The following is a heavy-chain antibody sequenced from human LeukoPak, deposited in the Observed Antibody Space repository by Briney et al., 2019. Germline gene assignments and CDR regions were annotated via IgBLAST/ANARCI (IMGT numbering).Heavy chain of an antibody. D-gene: IGHD3-16*01. CDR2: IGSSGDT. V-gene: IGHV3-23*01. CDR1: GFIFSSYA. Sequence: GGSLRLSCAASGFIFSSYAMSWVRQAPGKGLEWVSAIGSSGDTYYAGSVKGRFTISRDNAKNSVYLQMNSLRVEDTAVYYCARDHVGGKYYYMDVWGKGTTVTVSS. CDR3: ARDHVGGKYYYMDV. J-gene: IGHJ6*03.